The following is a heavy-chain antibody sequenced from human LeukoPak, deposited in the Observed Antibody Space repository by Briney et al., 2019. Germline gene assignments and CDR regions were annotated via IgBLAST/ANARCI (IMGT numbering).Heavy chain of an antibody. CDR3: ARFAVTTAGDY. J-gene: IGHJ4*02. CDR2: ITGDGSGA. V-gene: IGHV3-74*01. D-gene: IGHD1-1*01. Sequence: PGGSLRLSCAASGFTFSSYWMHWVRQAPGKGLVGVSRITGDGSGANYADSVKGRFTISRDNAKNTLYLQMNSLRAEDTAVYYCARFAVTTAGDYWGQGTLVTVSS. CDR1: GFTFSSYW.